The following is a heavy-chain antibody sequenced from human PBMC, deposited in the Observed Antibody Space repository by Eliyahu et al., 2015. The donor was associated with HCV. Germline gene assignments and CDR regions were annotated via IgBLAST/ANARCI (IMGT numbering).Heavy chain of an antibody. D-gene: IGHD2-15*01. CDR3: ARAEDCSGGNCYLIDY. CDR1: GFTFSSYG. V-gene: IGHV3-33*01. Sequence: ESGGGVVQPGRSLRLSCAASGFTFSSYGMHWVRQAPGEGLEWVAIIWNDGSNKYYADSVKGRFTISRDNSKDTLYLQMNSLRAEDTAVYFCARAEDCSGGNCYLIDYWGQGTLVTVSS. CDR2: IWNDGSNK. J-gene: IGHJ4*02.